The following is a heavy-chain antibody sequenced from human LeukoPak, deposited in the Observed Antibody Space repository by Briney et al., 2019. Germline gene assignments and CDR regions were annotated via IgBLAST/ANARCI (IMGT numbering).Heavy chain of an antibody. J-gene: IGHJ6*02. CDR3: AKDPTMGGSYYGMDV. CDR1: GFAFNNYV. CDR2: ISGSGGST. D-gene: IGHD3-10*01. V-gene: IGHV3-23*01. Sequence: PGGSLRLSCAASGFAFNNYVMSWVRQAPRKGLEWVSSISGSGGSTYYTDSVKGRFTISRDNSKNTLYLQMNSLRAEDTAVYYCAKDPTMGGSYYGMDVWGRGTTVTVSS.